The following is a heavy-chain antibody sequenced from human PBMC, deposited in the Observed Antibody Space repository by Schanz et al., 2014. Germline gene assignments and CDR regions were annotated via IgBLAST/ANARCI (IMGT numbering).Heavy chain of an antibody. V-gene: IGHV1-69*08. CDR1: GGTFSSST. D-gene: IGHD6-13*01. Sequence: QVQLVQSGAEVKKPGSSVKVSCKASGGTFSSSTLTWVRQAPGQGLEWMGRIIPILDKTNYAQKFQGRVTMTADKSTSTVYMEVSCLRSEDTAVYYCARDGEAAAGCDYWGQGTLVTVSS. J-gene: IGHJ4*02. CDR3: ARDGEAAAGCDY. CDR2: IIPILDKT.